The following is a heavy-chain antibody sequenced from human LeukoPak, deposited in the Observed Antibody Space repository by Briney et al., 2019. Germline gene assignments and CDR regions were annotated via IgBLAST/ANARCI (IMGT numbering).Heavy chain of an antibody. Sequence: GGSLRLSCAASGFTFSDYYMSWIRQAPGKGLEWVSYISSSGSTIYYADSVKGRFTISRDNAKNSLYLQMNSLRAEDTAVYYCARDRKWWELSTDIYYYYMDVWGKGTTVTVSS. V-gene: IGHV3-11*04. CDR2: ISSSGSTI. CDR1: GFTFSDYY. CDR3: ARDRKWWELSTDIYYYYMDV. J-gene: IGHJ6*03. D-gene: IGHD1-26*01.